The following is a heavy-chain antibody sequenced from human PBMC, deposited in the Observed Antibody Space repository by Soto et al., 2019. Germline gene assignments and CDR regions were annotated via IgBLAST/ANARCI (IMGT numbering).Heavy chain of an antibody. J-gene: IGHJ4*02. CDR3: AKDMRSSQGGSYAAEL. D-gene: IGHD3-10*01. CDR1: GFFFEDYA. V-gene: IGHV3-9*01. CDR2: ISWNSGNI. Sequence: EVQLVESGGGLVQPGRSLRLSCAASGFFFEDYAMHWVRQAPGKGLEWVSAISWNSGNIGYADSVKGRFTISRDNAMNSLYLQMNSLRTEDTAFYFCAKDMRSSQGGSYAAELWGQGTLVTVSS.